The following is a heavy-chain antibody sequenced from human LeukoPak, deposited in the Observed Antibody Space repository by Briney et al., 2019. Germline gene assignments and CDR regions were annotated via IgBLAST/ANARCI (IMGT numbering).Heavy chain of an antibody. V-gene: IGHV4-39*07. CDR2: INHSGST. D-gene: IGHD6-19*01. J-gene: IGHJ6*02. CDR1: GGSVSSGSYY. CDR3: ARGGGYSSGWYYYYYGMDV. Sequence: SETLSLTCTVSGGSVSSGSYYWSWIRQPPGKGLEWIGEINHSGSTNYNPSLKSRVTISVDTSKNQFSLKLSSVTAADTAVYYCARGGGYSSGWYYYYYGMDVWGQGTTVTVSS.